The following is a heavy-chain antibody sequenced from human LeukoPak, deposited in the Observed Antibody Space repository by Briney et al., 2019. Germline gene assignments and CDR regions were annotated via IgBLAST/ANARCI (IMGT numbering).Heavy chain of an antibody. CDR1: GYTLTELS. D-gene: IGHD3-22*01. V-gene: IGHV1-24*01. Sequence: GASVKVSCEVSGYTLTELSMHWVRQAPGKGLEWMGGFDPEDGETIYAQKFQGRVTMTEDTSTDTAYMELSSLRSVDTAVYYCAASLDSSGYRDYWGQGTLVTVSS. CDR2: FDPEDGET. CDR3: AASLDSSGYRDY. J-gene: IGHJ4*02.